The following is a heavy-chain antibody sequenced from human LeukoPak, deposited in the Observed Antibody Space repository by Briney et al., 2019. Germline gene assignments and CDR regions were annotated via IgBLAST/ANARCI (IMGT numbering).Heavy chain of an antibody. CDR2: IYSSGST. V-gene: IGHV4-59*01. Sequence: PSETLSLTCTVSGGSISSFYRTWIRQSPGKGLEWIGYIYSSGSTKYSPSLKSRVTISLDTSRNQFSLKLSPVTAADTAVYYCARDLGDYTFNYWGQGTLVTVSS. CDR1: GGSISSFY. CDR3: ARDLGDYTFNY. D-gene: IGHD4-17*01. J-gene: IGHJ4*02.